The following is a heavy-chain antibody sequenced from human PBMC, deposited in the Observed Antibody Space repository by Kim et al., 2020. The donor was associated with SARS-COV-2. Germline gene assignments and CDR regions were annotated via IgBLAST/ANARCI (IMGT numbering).Heavy chain of an antibody. CDR1: GGSISSGGYY. V-gene: IGHV4-31*03. CDR3: ARVPLIRSGYRYGNNWFGP. J-gene: IGHJ5*02. Sequence: SETLSLTCTVSGGSISSGGYYWSWIRQHPGKGLEWIGYIYYSGSTYYNPSLKSRVTISVDTSKNQFSLKLSSVIAADTAVYYCARVPLIRSGYRYGNNWFGPWGQGTLVTVSS. CDR2: IYYSGST. D-gene: IGHD3-3*01.